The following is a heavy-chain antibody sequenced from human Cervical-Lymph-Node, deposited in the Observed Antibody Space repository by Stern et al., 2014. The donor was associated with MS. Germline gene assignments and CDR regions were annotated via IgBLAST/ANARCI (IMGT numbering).Heavy chain of an antibody. Sequence: VQLVQSGAEVKKPGESLTISCKASGYIFTTYWIAWVRQLPGKGLEWMGIIYPGDSDTRYSPSFHGPVTILVDKSISTAFLQWTSLKXXXXXFYYCAXGKTTTYHNWGQGTLVSVSS. CDR1: GYIFTTYW. CDR2: IYPGDSDT. J-gene: IGHJ4*02. D-gene: IGHD1-14*01. V-gene: IGHV5-51*01. CDR3: AXGKTTTYHN.